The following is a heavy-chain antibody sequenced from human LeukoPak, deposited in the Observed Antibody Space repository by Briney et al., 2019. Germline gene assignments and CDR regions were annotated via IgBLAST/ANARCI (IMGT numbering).Heavy chain of an antibody. J-gene: IGHJ5*02. D-gene: IGHD2-2*01. CDR1: GGTFSSYA. CDR3: AREACSSTSCYRLGWFDP. V-gene: IGHV1-69*13. Sequence: GASVKVSCKASGGTFSSYAISWVRQAPGQGLEWMGGIIPIFGTANYAQKFQGRVTITADESTSTAYMELSSLRSEDTAVYYCAREACSSTSCYRLGWFDPWGQGTLVAVSS. CDR2: IIPIFGTA.